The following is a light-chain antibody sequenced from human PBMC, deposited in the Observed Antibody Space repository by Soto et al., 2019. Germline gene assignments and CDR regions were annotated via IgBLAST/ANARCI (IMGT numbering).Light chain of an antibody. CDR2: RDT. CDR1: NIGTKS. J-gene: IGLJ3*02. CDR3: QVWVTSTVVWV. Sequence: SYELTQPLSVSVALGQTATITCGGDNIGTKSVHWYQQRPGQAPVLVIYRDTNRPSGIPERFSGSNSGKTATLTISRAQAGDEADYYCQVWVTSTVVWVFGGGTKLTVL. V-gene: IGLV3-9*01.